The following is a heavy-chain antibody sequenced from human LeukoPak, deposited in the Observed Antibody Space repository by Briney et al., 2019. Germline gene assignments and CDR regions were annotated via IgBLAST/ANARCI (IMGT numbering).Heavy chain of an antibody. J-gene: IGHJ4*02. CDR2: INHSGST. Sequence: SETLSLICAVYGGSFSGYYWSWIRQPPGKGLEWIGEINHSGSTNYNPSLKSRVTISVDTSKNQFSLKLSSVTAADTAVYYCARGGAVYDYVWGSYRYPDYWGQGTLVTVSS. CDR3: ARGGAVYDYVWGSYRYPDY. D-gene: IGHD3-16*02. CDR1: GGSFSGYY. V-gene: IGHV4-34*01.